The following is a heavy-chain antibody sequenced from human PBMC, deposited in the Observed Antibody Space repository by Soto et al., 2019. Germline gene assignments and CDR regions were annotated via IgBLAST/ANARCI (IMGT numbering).Heavy chain of an antibody. CDR1: GGTFSSYT. D-gene: IGHD4-17*01. V-gene: IGHV1-69*08. Sequence: QVQLVQSGAEVKKPGSSVKVSCKASGGTFSSYTISWVRQAPGQGLEWMGRIIPILGIANYAQKFQGRVTITADKSTSTAYMELSSLRSEDTAVYYCARDSDYGEQTYYYGMDVWGQGTTVTVSS. CDR2: IIPILGIA. CDR3: ARDSDYGEQTYYYGMDV. J-gene: IGHJ6*02.